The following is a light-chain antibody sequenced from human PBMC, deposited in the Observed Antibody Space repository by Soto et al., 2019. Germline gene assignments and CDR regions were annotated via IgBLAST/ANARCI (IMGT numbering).Light chain of an antibody. V-gene: IGKV2-28*01. CDR3: MQALQTPIT. J-gene: IGKJ5*01. Sequence: DIVMTQTPLSLSVTPGQPASISCKSSQSLLHSDGKTYLYWYLQKPGQSPQLLIYLGSNRASGVPDRFSGSGSGTDFTLKISRVEAEDVGVYYCMQALQTPITFGQGTRLEN. CDR2: LGS. CDR1: QSLLHSDGKTY.